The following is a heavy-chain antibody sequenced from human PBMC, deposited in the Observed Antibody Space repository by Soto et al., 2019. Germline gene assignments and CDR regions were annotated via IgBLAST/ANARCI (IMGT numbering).Heavy chain of an antibody. J-gene: IGHJ4*02. CDR1: GFTFSDYY. D-gene: IGHD6-19*01. CDR3: AGDQKYSSGWYGY. V-gene: IGHV3-11*01. Sequence: QVQLVESGGGLVKPGGSLRLSCAASGFTFSDYYMSWIRQAPGKGLEWVSYISRSGSTIYYADYVKGRFTNSRDNAKNSVYLQMNSLRAKDTAVYYCAGDQKYSSGWYGYWGQGTLVTVSS. CDR2: ISRSGSTI.